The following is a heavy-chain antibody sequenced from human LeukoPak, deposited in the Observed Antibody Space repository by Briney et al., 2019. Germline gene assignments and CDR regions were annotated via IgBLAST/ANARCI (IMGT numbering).Heavy chain of an antibody. CDR2: ISAYNGNT. CDR3: ASGDCSSTSCYGYYYYYMDV. J-gene: IGHJ6*03. CDR1: GYTFTSYG. D-gene: IGHD2-2*01. V-gene: IGHV1-18*01. Sequence: ASVKVSCKASGYTFTSYGISWVRQAPGQGLEWMGWISAYNGNTNYAQKLQGRVTMTTDTSTSTAYMELSSLRSEDTAVYYCASGDCSSTSCYGYYYYYMDVWGKGTTVTVSS.